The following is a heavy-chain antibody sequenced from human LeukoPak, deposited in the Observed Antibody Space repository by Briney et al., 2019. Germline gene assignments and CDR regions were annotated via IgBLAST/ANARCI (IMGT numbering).Heavy chain of an antibody. CDR1: GFTFSSYA. CDR2: ISAGGDNA. CDR3: AKDTRAGG. V-gene: IGHV3-23*01. J-gene: IGHJ4*02. Sequence: PGGSLRLSCAASGFTFSSYAMNCIRQAPGRGLEWVSGISAGGDNAHYADSVKGRFTISRDNSKNTLFLQMNSLRAEDTAVYYCAKDTRAGGWGQGTLVTVSS. D-gene: IGHD1-26*01.